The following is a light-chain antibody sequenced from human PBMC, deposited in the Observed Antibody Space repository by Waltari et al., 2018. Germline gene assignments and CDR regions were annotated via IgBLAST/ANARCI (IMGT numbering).Light chain of an antibody. V-gene: IGKV4-1*01. CDR1: QSVLYSSNNMNY. Sequence: DIVMTQSPDSLAVSLGERATINCKSSQSVLYSSNNMNYLAWYQQKSGQAPKLLIYWAFTRESGVPDRFSGGGSGTDFTLTISSLQSEDAAVYYCQQYYSNPWTFGQGTKVQI. CDR3: QQYYSNPWT. J-gene: IGKJ1*01. CDR2: WAF.